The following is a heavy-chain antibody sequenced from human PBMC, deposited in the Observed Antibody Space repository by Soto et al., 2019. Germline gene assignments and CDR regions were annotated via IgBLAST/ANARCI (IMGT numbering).Heavy chain of an antibody. J-gene: IGHJ1*01. CDR3: VRGYCTTSPCSGHFPF. CDR1: GYRFTTYF. V-gene: IGHV1-46*01. Sequence: ASVKVSCKGSGYRFTTYFIHCVRQATGQGLEWMGMIHPSGDTGYAQKFRGRVTMTIDPSTTTAYLELRNLTSEDTAVYFSVRGYCTTSPCSGHFPFWSQGTTVTVPS. D-gene: IGHD2-15*01. CDR2: IHPSGDT.